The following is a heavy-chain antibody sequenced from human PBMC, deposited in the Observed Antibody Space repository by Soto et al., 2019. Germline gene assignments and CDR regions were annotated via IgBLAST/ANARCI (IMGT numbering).Heavy chain of an antibody. CDR2: IRAYNYNT. J-gene: IGHJ5*02. Sequence: QVQLVQSGAEVKKPGASVKVSCKASGYTFTSYGLSWVRQAPGQGLEWMGRIRAYNYNTNYAQKLQGRDTMTTGTSTSTAYMELRSLRSDDTAVYYCARVVGALGHWFDPWGQGTLVTVSS. D-gene: IGHD1-26*01. CDR1: GYTFTSYG. CDR3: ARVVGALGHWFDP. V-gene: IGHV1-18*01.